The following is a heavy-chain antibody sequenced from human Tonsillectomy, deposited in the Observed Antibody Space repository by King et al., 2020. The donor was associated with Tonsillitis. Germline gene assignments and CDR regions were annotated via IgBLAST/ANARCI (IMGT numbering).Heavy chain of an antibody. V-gene: IGHV4-4*07. CDR3: VRDGGQWELIDY. CDR1: GDSIRSNY. D-gene: IGHD1-26*01. J-gene: IGHJ4*02. Sequence: VQLQESGPGLVKPSETLSLTCTVSGDSIRSNYWSWIRQPAGKRLEWIGRMSGSGSTNYSPSIKSRVTMSVDTSKNQFSLKLSYVTAADTGVYYCVRDGGQWELIDYWGQGTLVTVSS. CDR2: MSGSGST.